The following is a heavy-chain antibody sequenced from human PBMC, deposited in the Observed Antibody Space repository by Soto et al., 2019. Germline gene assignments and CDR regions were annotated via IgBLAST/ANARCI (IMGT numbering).Heavy chain of an antibody. D-gene: IGHD5-12*01. V-gene: IGHV1-69*13. J-gene: IGHJ6*02. CDR3: ARYSGYVNRYYYYYGMDV. CDR1: GGTFSSYA. CDR2: IIPIFGTA. Sequence: GASVKVSCKASGGTFSSYAISWVRQAPGQGLEWMGGIIPIFGTANYAQKFQGRVTITADESTSTAYMELSSLRSEDTAVYYCARYSGYVNRYYYYYGMDVWGQGTTVTVSS.